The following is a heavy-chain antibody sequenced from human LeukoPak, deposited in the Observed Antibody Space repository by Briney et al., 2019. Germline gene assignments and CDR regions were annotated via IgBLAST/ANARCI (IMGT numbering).Heavy chain of an antibody. Sequence: GGSLRLSCAASGFTFSSYWMSWVRQAPGKGLEWVANIKQDGSEKYYVDSVKGRFTISRDNAKNSLYLQMNSLRAEDTAVYHCARVSGYSYFDYWGQGTLVTVSS. CDR1: GFTFSSYW. J-gene: IGHJ4*02. CDR3: ARVSGYSYFDY. CDR2: IKQDGSEK. D-gene: IGHD3-22*01. V-gene: IGHV3-7*01.